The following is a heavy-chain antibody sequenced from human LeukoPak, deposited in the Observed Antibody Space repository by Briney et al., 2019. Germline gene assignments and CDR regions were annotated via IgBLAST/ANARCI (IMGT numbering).Heavy chain of an antibody. CDR1: GYTFTSYG. CDR3: ARGYRAVLWFGELNGDWFDP. V-gene: IGHV1-18*01. CDR2: ISAYNGNT. D-gene: IGHD3-10*01. J-gene: IGHJ5*02. Sequence: ASVKVSCKASGYTFTSYGISWVRQAPGQGLEWMGWISAYNGNTNYAQKLQGRVTITADKSTSTAYMELSSLRSEDTAVYYCARGYRAVLWFGELNGDWFDPWGQGTLVTVSS.